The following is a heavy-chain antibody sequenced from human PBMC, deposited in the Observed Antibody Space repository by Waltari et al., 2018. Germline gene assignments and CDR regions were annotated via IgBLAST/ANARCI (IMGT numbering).Heavy chain of an antibody. Sequence: QVQLVQSGAEVKKPGASVTVSCKASGYTFTGYYMHWVRQAPGQGLEWMGWINPNSGGTNYAQKFQGRVTMTRDTSISTAYMELSRLRSDDTAVYYCARLTYYYGSGSYPNAFDIWGQGTMVTVSS. D-gene: IGHD3-10*01. CDR3: ARLTYYYGSGSYPNAFDI. J-gene: IGHJ3*02. CDR1: GYTFTGYY. V-gene: IGHV1-2*02. CDR2: INPNSGGT.